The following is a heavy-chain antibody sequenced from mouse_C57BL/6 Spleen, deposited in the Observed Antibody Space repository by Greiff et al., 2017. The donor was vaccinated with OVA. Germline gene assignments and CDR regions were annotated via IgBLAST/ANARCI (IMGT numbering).Heavy chain of an antibody. CDR2: IWGGGST. Sequence: QVQLKESGPGLVAPSQSLSITCTVSGFSLTSSGVDWVRQPPGKGLEWLGVIWGGGSTNYNSAPMSRLSISKDNSKSQVFLKMNSLQTDDTAMYYCAKLGRFAYWGQGTLVTVSA. J-gene: IGHJ3*01. V-gene: IGHV2-9*01. CDR3: AKLGRFAY. CDR1: GFSLTSSG.